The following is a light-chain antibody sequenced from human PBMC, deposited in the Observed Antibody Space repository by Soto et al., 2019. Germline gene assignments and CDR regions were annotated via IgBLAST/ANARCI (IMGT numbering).Light chain of an antibody. CDR3: QQYNSYSVT. CDR1: QSINTW. J-gene: IGKJ5*01. V-gene: IGKV1-5*01. Sequence: DIQMTQSPSTLSVSLGERVTVTCRASQSINTWLAWYQQKPGKAPKLLIYDASSLQSGVPSRFTGRGSGTEFTLTISSLQPDDFATYYCQQYNSYSVTFGQGTRLEI. CDR2: DAS.